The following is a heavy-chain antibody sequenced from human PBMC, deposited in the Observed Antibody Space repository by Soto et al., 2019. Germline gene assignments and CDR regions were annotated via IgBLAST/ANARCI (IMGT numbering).Heavy chain of an antibody. Sequence: QVQLVESGGGVVQPGRSLRLSCAAFGFTFSSYGMHWVRQAPGKGLEWVAVMSYDGTNQHYADYVKGRFTISRDNSKNTLYLQMNSLRVEDTAVYYCAKDRGSGWLYYYYGMDVWGQGTTVTVSS. CDR3: AKDRGSGWLYYYYGMDV. D-gene: IGHD6-19*01. CDR1: GFTFSSYG. V-gene: IGHV3-30*18. J-gene: IGHJ6*02. CDR2: MSYDGTNQ.